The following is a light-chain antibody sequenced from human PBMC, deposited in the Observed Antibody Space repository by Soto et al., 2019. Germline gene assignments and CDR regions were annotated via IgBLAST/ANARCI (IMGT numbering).Light chain of an antibody. CDR3: PQSHSSPLT. V-gene: IGKV1-39*01. J-gene: IGKJ4*01. CDR2: AAS. Sequence: IQMTQSPPSLSATVGDRVTITCRASRSISDCLNWYKQKPGEAPELLIYAASTLQSGVPSRFSGSGSGTDFTLTISSLQPEDSAAYYCPQSHSSPLTFGGGTKVDI. CDR1: RSISDC.